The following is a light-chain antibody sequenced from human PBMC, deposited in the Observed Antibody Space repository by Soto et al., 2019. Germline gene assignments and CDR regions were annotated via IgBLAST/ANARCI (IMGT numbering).Light chain of an antibody. J-gene: IGLJ1*01. CDR3: CSWAGSNTFYF. Sequence: QSALTQPASVSGSPGQSITISCTGTSSDVGSYNLVSWYQQLPGKAPKLIIYEVSRRPSVVSNRFSGSKSGNTASLTISGLQAEDEADYYCCSWAGSNTFYFFGTGTKLTVL. CDR1: SSDVGSYNL. V-gene: IGLV2-23*02. CDR2: EVS.